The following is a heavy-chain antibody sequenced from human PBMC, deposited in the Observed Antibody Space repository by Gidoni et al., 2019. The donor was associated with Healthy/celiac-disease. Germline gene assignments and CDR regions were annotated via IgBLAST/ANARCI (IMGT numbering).Heavy chain of an antibody. V-gene: IGHV3-30*18. Sequence: QVQLVESGGGVVQPGRSLRLSCAASGFTFSSYGMHWVRQAPGKGLEWVAVISYDGSNKYYADSVKGRFTISRDNSKNTLYLQMNSLRAEDTAVYYCAKDDYPRLYYYYGMDVWGQGTTVTVSS. CDR3: AKDDYPRLYYYYGMDV. D-gene: IGHD4-17*01. CDR2: ISYDGSNK. CDR1: GFTFSSYG. J-gene: IGHJ6*02.